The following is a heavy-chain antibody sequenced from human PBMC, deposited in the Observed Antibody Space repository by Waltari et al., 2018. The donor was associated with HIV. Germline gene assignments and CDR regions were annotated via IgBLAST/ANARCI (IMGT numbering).Heavy chain of an antibody. D-gene: IGHD6-19*01. CDR1: GDSVSSNSAA. Sequence: QGQLQQSGPGLVKPSQTLSLTCVISGDSVSSNSAAWNWIRQSPSRGLEWLGRTYYRSRWDNEYAVAVKSRITINQDTSKNQFSLQLKSVTPEDTAVYYCVRGGQWLNWFGPWGPGTLVTVSS. V-gene: IGHV6-1*01. CDR2: TYYRSRWDN. J-gene: IGHJ5*02. CDR3: VRGGQWLNWFGP.